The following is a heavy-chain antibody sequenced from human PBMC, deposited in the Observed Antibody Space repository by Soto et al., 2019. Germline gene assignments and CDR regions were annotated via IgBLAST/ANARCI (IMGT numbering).Heavy chain of an antibody. CDR1: GGSISSSSYY. CDR2: IYYSGST. Sequence: PSETLSVTCSVAGGSISSSSYYWGWIRQPPGKGLEWIGSIYYSGSTYYNPSPKSRVTISVDTSKNQFSLKLSSVTAADTAVYYCARRFYSWGQGTLVTVSS. CDR3: ARRFYS. J-gene: IGHJ5*02. D-gene: IGHD3-10*01. V-gene: IGHV4-39*01.